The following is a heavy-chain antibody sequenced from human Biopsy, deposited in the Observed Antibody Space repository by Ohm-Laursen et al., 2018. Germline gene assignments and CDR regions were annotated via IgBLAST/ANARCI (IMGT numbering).Heavy chain of an antibody. CDR3: ARARDDFVVVPAAFFDF. J-gene: IGHJ4*02. Sequence: SPGISCSASGFTFRDHHNAWGRPAPGKGMGWVFFLSSSGATIKYADSVKGRFTISRDNAKNSLYLRMNSLRAEDTAVYFCARARDDFVVVPAAFFDFWGQGTLVTVSS. CDR1: GFTFRDHH. D-gene: IGHD2-15*01. CDR2: LSSSGATI. V-gene: IGHV3-11*01.